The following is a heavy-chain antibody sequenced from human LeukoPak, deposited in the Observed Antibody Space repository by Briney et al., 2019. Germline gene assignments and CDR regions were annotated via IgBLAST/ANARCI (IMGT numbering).Heavy chain of an antibody. Sequence: ASVKVSCKAFGYSFTNFPMHWVRQASGQRFEWMGWINSGTGNTKYSQKFQGRVTITRDTSASTAYMELSSLRSEDTAVYYCARGSDYYDSRGYYSDWGQGTLVTVSS. CDR2: INSGTGNT. CDR1: GYSFTNFP. D-gene: IGHD3-22*01. CDR3: ARGSDYYDSRGYYSD. J-gene: IGHJ4*02. V-gene: IGHV1-3*01.